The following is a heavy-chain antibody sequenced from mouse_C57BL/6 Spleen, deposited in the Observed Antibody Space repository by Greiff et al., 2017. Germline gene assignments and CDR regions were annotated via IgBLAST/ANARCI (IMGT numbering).Heavy chain of an antibody. Sequence: EVQRVESGGGLVKPGGSLKLSCAASGFTFSSYTMSWVRQTPEKRLEWVATISGGGGNTYYPDSVKGRFTISRDNAKNTLYLQMSSLRSEDTALYYCARQGTTVVDPFAYWGQGTLVTVSA. CDR2: ISGGGGNT. D-gene: IGHD1-1*01. CDR3: ARQGTTVVDPFAY. J-gene: IGHJ3*01. CDR1: GFTFSSYT. V-gene: IGHV5-9*01.